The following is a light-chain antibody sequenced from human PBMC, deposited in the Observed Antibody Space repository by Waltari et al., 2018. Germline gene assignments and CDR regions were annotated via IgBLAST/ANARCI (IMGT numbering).Light chain of an antibody. V-gene: IGLV2-23*02. CDR3: CSYAGRGTYV. J-gene: IGLJ1*01. CDR2: EVI. Sequence: QSALTQPASVSGTPGQSITISCPGTTSAVGNYDLVSWYQQHPGKAPKLLICEVIKRPSGVARRFSCSKSGNTASLTISGLQAEDEADYYCCSYAGRGTYVFGSGTKVTVL. CDR1: TSAVGNYDL.